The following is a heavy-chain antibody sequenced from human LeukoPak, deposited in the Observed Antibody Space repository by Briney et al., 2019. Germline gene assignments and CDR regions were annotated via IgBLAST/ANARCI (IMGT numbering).Heavy chain of an antibody. V-gene: IGHV4-39*07. D-gene: IGHD5-18*01. CDR2: IFYSGST. CDR3: ARDRSGYSYSQFFNM. CDR1: GGSIGSSSYY. Sequence: SETLSLTCTVSGGSIGSSSYYWGWIRQPPGKGLEWIGSIFYSGSTYYNPSLNSRITISIDISKNQFSLNLSSVTAADTAVYYCARDRSGYSYSQFFNMWGQGTMVTVST. J-gene: IGHJ3*02.